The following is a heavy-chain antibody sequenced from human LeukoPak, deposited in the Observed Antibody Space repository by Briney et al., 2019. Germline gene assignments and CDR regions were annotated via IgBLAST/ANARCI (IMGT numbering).Heavy chain of an antibody. Sequence: GGSLRLSCAASGFTFSSYWMHWVRHAPGKGLVWVSRINSDGSSTSYADSVKGRFTISRDNAKNTLYLQMNSLRAEDTAVYYCARANMVRGVGSFFDRNWFDPWGQGTLVTVSS. CDR2: INSDGSST. V-gene: IGHV3-74*01. CDR1: GFTFSSYW. J-gene: IGHJ5*02. D-gene: IGHD3-10*01. CDR3: ARANMVRGVGSFFDRNWFDP.